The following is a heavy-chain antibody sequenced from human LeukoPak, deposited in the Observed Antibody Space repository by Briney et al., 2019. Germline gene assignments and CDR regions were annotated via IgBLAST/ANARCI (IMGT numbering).Heavy chain of an antibody. V-gene: IGHV3-23*01. CDR1: GFTFSSYA. CDR2: ISGSGGTT. Sequence: PGGSLRLSCAASGFTFSSYAMSWVRQAPGKGLEWVSVISGSGGTTYYADSVKGRFTISRDNSKNTLYLQMNSLRSEDTAVYYCARRVVVVAAVHDAFDIWGQGTMVTVSS. CDR3: ARRVVVVAAVHDAFDI. J-gene: IGHJ3*02. D-gene: IGHD2-15*01.